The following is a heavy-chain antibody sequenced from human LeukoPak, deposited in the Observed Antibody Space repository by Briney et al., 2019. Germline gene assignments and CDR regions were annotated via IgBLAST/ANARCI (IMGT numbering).Heavy chain of an antibody. CDR3: AKDVHYGSGSYYIDAFDI. Sequence: GGSLRLSCAASGFTFDDYAMSWVRQAPGKGLEWVSAISGSGGSTYYADSVKGRFTISRDNSKNTLYLQMNSLRAEDTAVYYCAKDVHYGSGSYYIDAFDIWGQGTMVTVSS. J-gene: IGHJ3*02. V-gene: IGHV3-23*01. CDR1: GFTFDDYA. D-gene: IGHD3-10*01. CDR2: ISGSGGST.